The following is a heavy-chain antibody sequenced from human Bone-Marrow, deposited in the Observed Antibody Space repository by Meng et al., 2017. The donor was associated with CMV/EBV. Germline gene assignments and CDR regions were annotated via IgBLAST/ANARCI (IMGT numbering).Heavy chain of an antibody. D-gene: IGHD3-10*01. CDR2: MNPNSGNT. CDR1: GYTFTSYD. J-gene: IGHJ4*02. Sequence: ASGYTFTSYDINWVRQAPGQGLEWMGWMNPNSGNTGYAQKFQGRITTSRNNSISTAYMEVSSLRSEDTAVYYCARRSYGSGSTLGYWGQGTLVTVSS. CDR3: ARRSYGSGSTLGY. V-gene: IGHV1-8*03.